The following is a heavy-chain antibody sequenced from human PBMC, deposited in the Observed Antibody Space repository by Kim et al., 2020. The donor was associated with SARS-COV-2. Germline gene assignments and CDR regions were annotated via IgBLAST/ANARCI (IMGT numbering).Heavy chain of an antibody. CDR2: ISGSGGGT. J-gene: IGHJ5*01. CDR3: AKGARVTVWEGWFDS. V-gene: IGHV3-23*01. D-gene: IGHD1-26*01. CDR1: GFTFSSYA. Sequence: GGSLRLSCAASGFTFSSYAMSWVRQAPGKGLEWVSAISGSGGGTDYADSVKGRFTTSRDNSKNTLFLQMNSLRAEDTAVYYCAKGARVTVWEGWFDSWGQGILVTVSS.